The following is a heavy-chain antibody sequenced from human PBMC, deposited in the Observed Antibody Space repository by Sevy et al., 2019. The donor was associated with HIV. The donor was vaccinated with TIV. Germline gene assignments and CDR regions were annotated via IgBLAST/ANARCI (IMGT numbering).Heavy chain of an antibody. CDR3: TRSGGYSDYGMDV. CDR1: GFTFITYD. Sequence: GGSLRLSCAASGFTFITYDMHWVRHVTGQGLKWVSGVGPAGDTFYPGSVKGRFTISRENAKNSLYLQMNNLRAGDTAVYYCTRSGGYSDYGMDVWGQGTTVTVSS. J-gene: IGHJ6*02. D-gene: IGHD5-12*01. CDR2: VGPAGDT. V-gene: IGHV3-13*01.